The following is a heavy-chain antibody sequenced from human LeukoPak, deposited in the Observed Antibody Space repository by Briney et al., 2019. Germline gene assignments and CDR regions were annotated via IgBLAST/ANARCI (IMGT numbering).Heavy chain of an antibody. CDR1: GITFSNYG. D-gene: IGHD3-22*01. Sequence: PGGSLRLSCAVSGITFSNYGMSWVRQAPGKGLEWVAGISDSGGSTKYADSVKGRFTISRDNPKNTLYLQINSLRAEDTAVYFCAKRGVVIRVILVGFHKEAYYFESWGQGALVTVSS. CDR3: AKRGVVIRVILVGFHKEAYYFES. V-gene: IGHV3-23*01. J-gene: IGHJ4*02. CDR2: ISDSGGST.